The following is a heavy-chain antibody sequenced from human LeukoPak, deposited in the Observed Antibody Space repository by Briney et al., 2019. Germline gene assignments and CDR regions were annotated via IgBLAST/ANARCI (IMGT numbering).Heavy chain of an antibody. CDR1: GGTFSSYA. D-gene: IGHD2-15*01. V-gene: IGHV1-69*05. Sequence: ASVKVSCKASGGTFSSYAISWVRQAPGQGLEWMGGIIPIFGTANYAQKFQGRVTMTTDTSTSTAYMELRSLRSDDTAVYYCARDRGIVVGMNWGQGTLVTVSS. J-gene: IGHJ4*02. CDR3: ARDRGIVVGMN. CDR2: IIPIFGTA.